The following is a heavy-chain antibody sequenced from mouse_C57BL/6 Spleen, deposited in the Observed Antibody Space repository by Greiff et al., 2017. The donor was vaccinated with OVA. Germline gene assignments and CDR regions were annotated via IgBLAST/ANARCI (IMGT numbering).Heavy chain of an antibody. Sequence: QVHVKQSGPGLVQPSQSLSITCIVSGFSLTSYGVHWVRQSPGKGLEWLGVIWSGGSTDYNAAFISRLSISKDNSKCQVFFKMNSLQADDTAIYYCARGVGYFDYWGQGTTLTVSS. CDR3: ARGVGYFDY. CDR1: GFSLTSYG. J-gene: IGHJ2*01. V-gene: IGHV2-2*01. CDR2: IWSGGST. D-gene: IGHD1-1*01.